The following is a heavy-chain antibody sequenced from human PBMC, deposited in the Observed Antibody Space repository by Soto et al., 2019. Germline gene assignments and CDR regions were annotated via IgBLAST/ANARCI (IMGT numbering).Heavy chain of an antibody. J-gene: IGHJ4*02. CDR1: GYTFTSFG. V-gene: IGHV1-18*01. CDR3: AREYSSSEFDY. CDR2: SSTYSDHT. Sequence: QVQLVQSGAEVKKPGASVKVSCKASGYTFTSFGISWVRQVPGHGLEWMGWSSTYSDHTNYAQNLQGRVTMTPGSSTNTADMELRSLTSGDTAVYYCAREYSSSEFDYWGQGALVTVAS. D-gene: IGHD3-22*01.